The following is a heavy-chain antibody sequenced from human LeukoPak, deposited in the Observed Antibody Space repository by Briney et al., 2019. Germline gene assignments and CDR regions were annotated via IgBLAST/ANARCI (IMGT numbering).Heavy chain of an antibody. CDR3: AKGRCSGVGCDSFHS. CDR2: ISDDSSFT. Sequence: GGSLRLSCVASGLRFRSYAMNWVRQAPGKGLECISTISDDSSFTYYADSVRGRSAISRDDSKNTLYLQMNNLKVEDTAVYYCAKGRCSGVGCDSFHSWGQGALVTVSS. D-gene: IGHD2-15*01. V-gene: IGHV3-23*01. CDR1: GLRFRSYA. J-gene: IGHJ4*02.